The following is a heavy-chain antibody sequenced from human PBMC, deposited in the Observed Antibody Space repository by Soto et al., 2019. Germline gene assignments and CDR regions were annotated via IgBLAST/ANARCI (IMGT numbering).Heavy chain of an antibody. V-gene: IGHV3-30-3*01. CDR3: ASGGGGVYTVDY. D-gene: IGHD2-8*01. CDR1: GFTFSSYA. J-gene: IGHJ4*02. Sequence: VQLVESGGGVVQPGRSLRLSFAASGFTFSSYAMHWVRQAPGKGLEWVAVISYDGSNKYYADSVKGRFTISRDNSKNTLYLQMNSLRAEDTAVYYCASGGGGVYTVDYWGQGTLVTVSS. CDR2: ISYDGSNK.